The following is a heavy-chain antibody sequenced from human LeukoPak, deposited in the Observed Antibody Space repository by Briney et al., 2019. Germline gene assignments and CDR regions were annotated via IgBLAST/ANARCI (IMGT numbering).Heavy chain of an antibody. CDR3: ARAIASLVYSSSWSFDY. CDR2: MNPNSGNT. V-gene: IGHV1-8*01. D-gene: IGHD6-13*01. Sequence: ASVKVSCKASGYTFTSYDINWVRQATGQGLERMGWMNPNSGNTGYAQKFQGRVTMTRNTSISTAYMELSSLRSEDTAVYYCARAIASLVYSSSWSFDYWGQGTLLTVSS. CDR1: GYTFTSYD. J-gene: IGHJ4*02.